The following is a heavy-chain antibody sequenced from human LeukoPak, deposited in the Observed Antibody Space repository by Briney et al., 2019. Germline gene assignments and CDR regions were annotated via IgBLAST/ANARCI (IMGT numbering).Heavy chain of an antibody. V-gene: IGHV3-23*01. J-gene: IGHJ4*02. D-gene: IGHD6-19*01. CDR2: ISSGGSGT. CDR3: AKRDSSGWYSLDY. CDR1: GFTFSSYA. Sequence: GGSLRLSCATSGFTFSSYAMSWVRQAPGKGLERVSSISSGGSGTYYADSVKGRFTISRDKSKNTLYLQMNSLRAEDTAAYYCAKRDSSGWYSLDYWGQGTLVTVS.